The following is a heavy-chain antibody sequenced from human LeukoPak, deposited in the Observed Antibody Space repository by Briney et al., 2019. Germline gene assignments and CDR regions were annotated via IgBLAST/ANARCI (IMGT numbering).Heavy chain of an antibody. D-gene: IGHD2-2*01. J-gene: IGHJ4*02. CDR2: IIPIFGIA. V-gene: IGHV1-69*05. Sequence: VASVKVSCKASGGTFSSYAISWVRQAPGQGLEWMGRIIPIFGIANYAQKFQGRVTITTDESTSTAYMELSSLRSEDTAVYYCARDGFVVVPAAALDYWGQGTLVTVSS. CDR3: ARDGFVVVPAAALDY. CDR1: GGTFSSYA.